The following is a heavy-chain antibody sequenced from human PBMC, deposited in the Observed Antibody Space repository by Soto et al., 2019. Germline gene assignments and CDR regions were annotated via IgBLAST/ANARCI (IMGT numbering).Heavy chain of an antibody. CDR2: ISYDGSNK. J-gene: IGHJ6*02. Sequence: QVQVVESGGGVVQPGRSLRLSCAASGFTFSSYGMHWVRQAPGKGLEWVAVISYDGSNKYYADSVKGRFTISRDNSKNTLYLQMNSLRAEDTAVYYCAKDLGITMIVVNLDYYYGMDVWGQGTTVTVSS. CDR1: GFTFSSYG. D-gene: IGHD3-22*01. V-gene: IGHV3-30*18. CDR3: AKDLGITMIVVNLDYYYGMDV.